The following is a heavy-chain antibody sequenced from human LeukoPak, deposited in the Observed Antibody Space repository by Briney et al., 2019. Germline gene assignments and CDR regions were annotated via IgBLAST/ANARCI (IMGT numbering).Heavy chain of an antibody. J-gene: IGHJ4*02. CDR1: GFTFSTYA. V-gene: IGHV3-30*01. Sequence: GGSLRLSCAASGFTFSTYAMHWVRQAPGKGLEWVSEISYDGSNEYYADSVKGRFTISRGKSKNTLYLQMNSLTAEDSAVYYCARARVRGVSFFAYWGQGTLVTVSS. D-gene: IGHD2-21*01. CDR3: ARARVRGVSFFAY. CDR2: ISYDGSNE.